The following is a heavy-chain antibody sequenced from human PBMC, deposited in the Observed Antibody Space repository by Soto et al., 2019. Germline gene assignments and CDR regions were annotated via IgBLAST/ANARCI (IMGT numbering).Heavy chain of an antibody. V-gene: IGHV1-18*01. J-gene: IGHJ1*01. CDR1: GYTFTSYA. D-gene: IGHD3-22*01. CDR2: ISAYNGNT. Sequence: ASVKVSCKASGYTFTSYAMHWVRQAPGQRLEWMGWISAYNGNTNYAQKIQGRVTMTTDTSTSTAYMELRSLRSDDTAVYYCARAVDYYDSSGYYTHEYFQHWGQGTLVTVSS. CDR3: ARAVDYYDSSGYYTHEYFQH.